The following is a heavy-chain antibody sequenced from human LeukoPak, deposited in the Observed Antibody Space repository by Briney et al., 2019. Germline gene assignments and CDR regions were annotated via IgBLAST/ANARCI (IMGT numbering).Heavy chain of an antibody. J-gene: IGHJ4*02. CDR2: IYTSGST. V-gene: IGHV4-4*07. D-gene: IGHD3-9*01. CDR1: GGSISSYY. Sequence: SETLSLTCTVSGGSISSYYWSWIRQPAGKGLEWIGRIYTSGSTNYNPSLKSRVTMSVDTSKNQFSLKLSSVTAADTAVYYCARGGYDILTGYPSYFDYWGQGTLVTVSS. CDR3: ARGGYDILTGYPSYFDY.